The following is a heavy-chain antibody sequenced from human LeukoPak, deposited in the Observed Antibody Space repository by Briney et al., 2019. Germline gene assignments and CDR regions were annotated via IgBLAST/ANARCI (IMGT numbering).Heavy chain of an antibody. D-gene: IGHD3-10*01. CDR3: ARSGLWFGGLLGDTKYNWFDP. CDR1: GGTFSSYA. V-gene: IGHV1-69*13. Sequence: SVKVSCKASGGTFSSYAISWVRQAPGQGLEWMGGIIPIFGTANYAQKFQGRVTITADESTSTAYMELSSLRSEDTAVYYCARSGLWFGGLLGDTKYNWFDPWGQGTLVTVSS. CDR2: IIPIFGTA. J-gene: IGHJ5*02.